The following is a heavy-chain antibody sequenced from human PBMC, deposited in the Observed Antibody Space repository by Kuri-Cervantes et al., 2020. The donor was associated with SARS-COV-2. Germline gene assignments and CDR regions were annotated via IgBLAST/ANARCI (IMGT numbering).Heavy chain of an antibody. Sequence: GSLRLSCTVSGGSISSYYWSWIRQPPGKGLEWIGYIYYSGSTNYNPSLKSRVTISVDTSKNQFSLKLSSVTAADTAVYYCARERGRDCSGGSCYFDYWGQGTLVTVSS. CDR1: GGSISSYY. CDR2: IYYSGST. D-gene: IGHD2-15*01. V-gene: IGHV4-59*01. J-gene: IGHJ4*02. CDR3: ARERGRDCSGGSCYFDY.